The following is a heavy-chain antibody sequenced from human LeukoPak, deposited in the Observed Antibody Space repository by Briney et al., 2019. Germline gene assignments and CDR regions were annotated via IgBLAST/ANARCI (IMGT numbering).Heavy chain of an antibody. CDR3: ARGQPGVAAAGNLDY. J-gene: IGHJ4*02. CDR2: INTDGSGT. V-gene: IGHV3-74*01. Sequence: GGSLRLSCAASGFTFRSGWMHWVRQAPGKGLVWVSHINTDGSGTNYADSVKGRFTISRDNAKNTLYLQMNSLRAEDTAVYYCARGQPGVAAAGNLDYWGQGTLVTVSS. D-gene: IGHD6-13*01. CDR1: GFTFRSGW.